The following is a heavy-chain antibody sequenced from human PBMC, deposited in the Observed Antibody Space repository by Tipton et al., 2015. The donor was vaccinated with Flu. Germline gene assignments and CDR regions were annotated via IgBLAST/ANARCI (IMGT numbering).Heavy chain of an antibody. Sequence: SLRLSCAAPGFTFRNAWMTWVRQAPGKGLEWVGRVKSRKDGGTTDYAAAVTDRFTISRDDSKDTVTLQMNSLKIEDTAVYYCTAGYGTSDCDFWGQGTLVTVSS. CDR2: VKSRKDGGTT. D-gene: IGHD5-12*01. V-gene: IGHV3-15*05. J-gene: IGHJ4*02. CDR3: TAGYGTSDCDF. CDR1: GFTFRNAW.